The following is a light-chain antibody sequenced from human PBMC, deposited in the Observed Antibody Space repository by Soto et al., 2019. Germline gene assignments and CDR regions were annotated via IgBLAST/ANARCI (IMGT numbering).Light chain of an antibody. Sequence: EIVMTQSPATLSVSRGEIATLSCRASQSVSSNLAWYQQKPGQAPRLLIYGASSRATGIPVRFSGSGSGTEFTLTISSLQSEDFAVYYCQQYNNWPLTFGQATRLEIK. J-gene: IGKJ5*01. CDR1: QSVSSN. CDR3: QQYNNWPLT. V-gene: IGKV3-15*01. CDR2: GAS.